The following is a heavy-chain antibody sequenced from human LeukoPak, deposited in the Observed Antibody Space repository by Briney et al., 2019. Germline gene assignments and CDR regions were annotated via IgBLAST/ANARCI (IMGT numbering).Heavy chain of an antibody. CDR3: AKDNYGGIFAS. CDR1: GFTFSAYG. V-gene: IGHV3-23*01. J-gene: IGHJ4*02. CDR2: ISDTVRDT. D-gene: IGHD4-17*01. Sequence: GGSLRLSCAASGFTFSAYGMSWVRQAPGQGLEWVSHISDTVRDTWYANSVKGRFIISRDDSRDTVYLQMSSLRTEDTALYFRAKDNYGGIFASWGQGTLVTVSS.